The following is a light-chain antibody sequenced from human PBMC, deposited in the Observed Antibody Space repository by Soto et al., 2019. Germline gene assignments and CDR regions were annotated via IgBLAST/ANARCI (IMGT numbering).Light chain of an antibody. CDR1: QNVGTK. Sequence: TQSPVTLSVTPEEGVTLSCGASQNVGTKLAWYQHIPGQAPRPLIYDASTRATGVPVRFSGSGSGTDFTLTISSLEPEDSAVYYCQQRNMWPITFGQGTRLEI. V-gene: IGKV3-11*01. CDR2: DAS. CDR3: QQRNMWPIT. J-gene: IGKJ5*01.